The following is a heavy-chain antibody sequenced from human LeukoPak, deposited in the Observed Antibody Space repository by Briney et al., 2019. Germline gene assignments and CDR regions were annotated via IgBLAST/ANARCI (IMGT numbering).Heavy chain of an antibody. J-gene: IGHJ3*02. Sequence: SETLSRTCTVSGGSISSSSYYWGWIRQPPGKGLEWIGSIYYSGSTYYNPSLKSRVTISVDTSKNQFSLKLSSVTAADTAVYYCATHPTVITRFDIWGQGTMVTVSS. V-gene: IGHV4-39*07. D-gene: IGHD4-23*01. CDR1: GGSISSSSYY. CDR3: ATHPTVITRFDI. CDR2: IYYSGST.